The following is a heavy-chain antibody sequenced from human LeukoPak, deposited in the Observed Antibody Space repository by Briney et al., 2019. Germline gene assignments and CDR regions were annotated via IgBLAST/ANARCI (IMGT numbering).Heavy chain of an antibody. CDR1: GYTFTGYY. CDR2: INPNSGGT. CDR3: ARGIAAKMGWFDP. Sequence: ASVKVSCKASGYTFTGYYMHWVRQAPGQGLEWMGWINPNSGGTNYAQKFQGRVTMTRDTSISTAYMELSRLRSDDTAVYYGARGIAAKMGWFDPWGQGTLVTVSS. J-gene: IGHJ5*02. D-gene: IGHD6-13*01. V-gene: IGHV1-2*02.